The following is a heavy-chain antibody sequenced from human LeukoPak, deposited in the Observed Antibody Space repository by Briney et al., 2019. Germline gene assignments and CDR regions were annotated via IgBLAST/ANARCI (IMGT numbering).Heavy chain of an antibody. J-gene: IGHJ5*02. CDR3: AKITPGDYARERFNWFDP. CDR1: GGSISSGDYS. CDR2: MYYSGST. V-gene: IGHV4-30-4*07. Sequence: PSQTLSLTCAVSGGSISSGDYSWSWIRQPPGKGLEWIGYMYYSGSTYSNLSLKSRVTISVDTSKNQFSLKLSSVTAADTAVYYCAKITPGDYARERFNWFDPWGQGTLVTVSS. D-gene: IGHD4-17*01.